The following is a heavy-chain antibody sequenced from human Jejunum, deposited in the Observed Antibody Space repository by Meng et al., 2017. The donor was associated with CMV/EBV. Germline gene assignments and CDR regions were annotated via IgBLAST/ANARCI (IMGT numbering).Heavy chain of an antibody. D-gene: IGHD4-11*01. V-gene: IGHV3-30*02. J-gene: IGHJ6*02. Sequence: TLRPSWMHWVRPAPGKGLEWVANIRHDGRSTAYADSVQGRFTISRDNSKSTLYLQMNSLRPDDTAVYYCARDALTVSPYYYGMGVWGQGTTVTVSS. CDR1: TLRPSW. CDR3: ARDALTVSPYYYGMGV. CDR2: IRHDGRST.